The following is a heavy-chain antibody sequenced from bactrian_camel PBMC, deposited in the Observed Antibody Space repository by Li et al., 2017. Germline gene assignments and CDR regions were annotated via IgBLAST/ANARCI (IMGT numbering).Heavy chain of an antibody. CDR3: AAGERAGYSDLLIGVGGEHFVDY. CDR1: GFAVSEGC. J-gene: IGHJ4*01. CDR2: TGSDGRI. D-gene: IGHD1*01. V-gene: IGHV3S26*01. Sequence: QVQLVESGGGSVQAGGSLRLSCAASGFAVSEGCMGWFRQAPGQAREGVAVTGSDGRISYADSVKGRFTISEDSAKNTLSLQMTMLTPADTAMYYCAAGERAGYSDLLIGVGGEHFVDYWGQGTQVTVS.